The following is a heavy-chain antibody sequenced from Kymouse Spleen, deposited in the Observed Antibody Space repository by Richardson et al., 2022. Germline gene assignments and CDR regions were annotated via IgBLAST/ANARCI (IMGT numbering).Heavy chain of an antibody. V-gene: IGHV6-1*01. CDR3: ARGGFICGGDCYPYYYYYGMDV. CDR2: TYYRSKWYN. D-gene: IGHD2-21*02. Sequence: QVQLQQSGPGLVKPSQTLSLTCAISGDSVSSNSAAWNWIRQSPSRGLEWLGRTYYRSKWYNDYAVSVKSRITINPDTSKNQFSLQLNSVTPEDTAVYYCARGGFICGGDCYPYYYYYGMDVWGQGTTVTVSS. CDR1: GDSVSSNSAA. J-gene: IGHJ6*02.